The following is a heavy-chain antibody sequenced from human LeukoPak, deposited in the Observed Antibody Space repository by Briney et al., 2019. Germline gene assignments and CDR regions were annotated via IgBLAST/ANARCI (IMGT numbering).Heavy chain of an antibody. CDR2: IYSGGST. V-gene: IGHV3-66*02. Sequence: GGSLRLSCAASGFTFSSNYMSWVRQAPGKGLEWVSVIYSGGSTYYADSVKGRFTISRDNSKNTLYLQMNSLRAEDTAVYYCARDPTYYYDSSGYPNDAFDIWGQGTMVTVSS. D-gene: IGHD3-22*01. CDR3: ARDPTYYYDSSGYPNDAFDI. J-gene: IGHJ3*02. CDR1: GFTFSSNY.